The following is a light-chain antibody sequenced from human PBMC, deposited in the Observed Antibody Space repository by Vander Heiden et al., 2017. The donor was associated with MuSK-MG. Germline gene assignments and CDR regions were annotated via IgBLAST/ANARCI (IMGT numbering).Light chain of an antibody. CDR3: AAWDDSLKGFV. J-gene: IGLJ1*01. CDR1: SFNIRSNT. CDR2: LDY. V-gene: IGLV1-44*01. Sequence: QSVLTQPPSASGIPGQRVTISCSGSSFNIRSNTVNWFQQLPGTAPKLLIYLDYQRPSGVPDRFSGSRSGTSASLAISGLQSEDEADYYCAAWDDSLKGFVFGTGTMVSVL.